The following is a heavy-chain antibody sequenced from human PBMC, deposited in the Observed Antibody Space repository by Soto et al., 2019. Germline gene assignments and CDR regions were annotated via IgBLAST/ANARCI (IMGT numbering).Heavy chain of an antibody. V-gene: IGHV3-48*02. CDR2: ISSSSTTI. CDR1: GFTFSSYS. D-gene: IGHD5-12*01. Sequence: GGSLRLSCGASGFTFSSYSMNWARQAPGKGLEWISYISSSSTTIFYADSVKGRFTISRDNDKNSLYLQMNNLRDEDTAVYFCAREGRYSGSDYFDSWGQGTLVTVSS. J-gene: IGHJ4*02. CDR3: AREGRYSGSDYFDS.